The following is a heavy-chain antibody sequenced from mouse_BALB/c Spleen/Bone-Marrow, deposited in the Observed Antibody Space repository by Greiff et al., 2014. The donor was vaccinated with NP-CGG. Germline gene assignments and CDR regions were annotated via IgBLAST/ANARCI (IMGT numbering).Heavy chain of an antibody. Sequence: VQLKHSGAELVTPGASVKLSCTASGFNIKDTYIYWVKQRPEQGLEWVGRIDPANGNTKYDPKFQGKATIAADTSSNTAYLQLSSLTSEDTAVYYCSRGYYDYLFALDYWGHGTSVTVSS. J-gene: IGHJ4*01. CDR2: IDPANGNT. V-gene: IGHV14-3*02. D-gene: IGHD5-5*01. CDR3: SRGYYDYLFALDY. CDR1: GFNIKDTY.